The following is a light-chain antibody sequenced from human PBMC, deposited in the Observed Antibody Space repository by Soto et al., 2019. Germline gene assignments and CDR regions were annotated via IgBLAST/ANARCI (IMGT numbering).Light chain of an antibody. CDR1: QSISNR. CDR2: DAS. Sequence: DIQMTQSPSTLSASVGDRVTITCRASQSISNRLAWYQQKPGKAPKVLIYDASSLESGVPSRFSGTGSGTEFILTISSQQPDDFASYCCQPYGGMWTFGQGTKVEMK. V-gene: IGKV1-5*01. J-gene: IGKJ1*01. CDR3: QPYGGMWT.